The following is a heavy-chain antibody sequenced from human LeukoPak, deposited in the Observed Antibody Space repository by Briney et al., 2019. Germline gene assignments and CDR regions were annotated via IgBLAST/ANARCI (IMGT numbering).Heavy chain of an antibody. CDR2: INAGNGNT. J-gene: IGHJ4*02. Sequence: ASVKVSCKASGYTFPSYFMHWVRQAPGQRLEWMGWINAGNGNTKYSQKFQGRVTITRDTSASTAYMELSSLRSEDTAVYYCAREGYISTFDYWGQGTLVTVSS. D-gene: IGHD5-18*01. V-gene: IGHV1-3*01. CDR1: GYTFPSYF. CDR3: AREGYISTFDY.